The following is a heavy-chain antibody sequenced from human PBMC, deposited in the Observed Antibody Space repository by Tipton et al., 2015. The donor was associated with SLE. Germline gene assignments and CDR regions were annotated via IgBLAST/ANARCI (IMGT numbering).Heavy chain of an antibody. D-gene: IGHD1-26*01. CDR1: TFSSYW. Sequence: TFSSYWMSWVRQAPGKGLEWIGSIYYSGSTYYNPSLKSRVTISVDTSKNQFSLKLSSVTAADTAVYYCARLGDLGAFDIWGQGTMVTVSS. J-gene: IGHJ3*02. CDR3: ARLGDLGAFDI. V-gene: IGHV4-39*07. CDR2: IYYSGST.